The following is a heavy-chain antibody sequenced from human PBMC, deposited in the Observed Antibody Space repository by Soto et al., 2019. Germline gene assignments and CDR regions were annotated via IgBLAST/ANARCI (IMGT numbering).Heavy chain of an antibody. CDR3: ASSYYYDSSGRSYFDY. J-gene: IGHJ4*02. V-gene: IGHV3-30-3*01. Sequence: GGSLRLSCAASGFTFSSYAMHWVRQAPGKGLEWVAVISYDGSNKYYADSVKGRFTISRDNSKNTLYLQMNSLRAEDTAVYYCASSYYYDSSGRSYFDYWGQGTLVTVS. CDR1: GFTFSSYA. CDR2: ISYDGSNK. D-gene: IGHD3-22*01.